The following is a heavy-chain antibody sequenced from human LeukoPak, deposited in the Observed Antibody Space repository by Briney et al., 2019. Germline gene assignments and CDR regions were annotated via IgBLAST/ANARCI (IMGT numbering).Heavy chain of an antibody. CDR3: ARNMGDY. D-gene: IGHD2/OR15-2a*01. J-gene: IGHJ4*02. V-gene: IGHV3-7*01. CDR2: INQDGTEK. Sequence: GGSLRLSCAASGFTFSRSGMHWVRQAPGKGLEWVANINQDGTEKNYVDSVKGRFTISRDNAKNSLYLQMNSLRAEDTAVYYCARNMGDYWGQGILVTVSS. CDR1: GFTFSRSG.